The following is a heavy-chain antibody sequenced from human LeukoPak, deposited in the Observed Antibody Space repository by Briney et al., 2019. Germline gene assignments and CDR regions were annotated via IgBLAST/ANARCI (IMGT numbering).Heavy chain of an antibody. CDR3: ARGIFTGGTYYGY. D-gene: IGHD1-26*01. J-gene: IGHJ4*02. Sequence: GRCLRLSCPASGFIFSTYAMHWVRQAPGGGREWVAVISYDGSSKNYGDSVKGRFTISRDSSKNTVYLQMNSLRVEDTAPYYCARGIFTGGTYYGYWGQGTLVTVSS. V-gene: IGHV3-30-3*01. CDR1: GFIFSTYA. CDR2: ISYDGSSK.